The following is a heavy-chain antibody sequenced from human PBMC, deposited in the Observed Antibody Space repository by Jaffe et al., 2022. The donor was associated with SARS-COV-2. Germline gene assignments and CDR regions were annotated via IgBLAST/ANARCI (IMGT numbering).Heavy chain of an antibody. CDR3: ARVPPSGMATTKEAAFDI. V-gene: IGHV4-61*02. Sequence: QVQLQESGPGLVKPSQTLSLTCTVSGGSISSGSYYWSWIRQPAGKGLEWIGRIYTSGSTNYNPSLKSRVTISVDTSKNQFSLKLSSVTAADTAVYYCARVPPSGMATTKEAAFDIWGQGTMVTVSS. D-gene: IGHD1-1*01. CDR2: IYTSGST. CDR1: GGSISSGSYY. J-gene: IGHJ3*02.